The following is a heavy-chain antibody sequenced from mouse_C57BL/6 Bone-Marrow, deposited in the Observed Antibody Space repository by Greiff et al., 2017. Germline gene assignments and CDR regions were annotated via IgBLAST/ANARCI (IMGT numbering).Heavy chain of an antibody. V-gene: IGHV1-81*01. CDR3: ARVTQATGFAY. D-gene: IGHD3-2*02. Sequence: QVQLKQSGAELARPGASVKLSCKASGYTFTSSGISWVKQRTGQGLEWIGEIYPRSGNTYYNEKFKGKATLTADKSSSTAYMELRSLTSEDSAVYFCARVTQATGFAYWGQGTLVTVSA. J-gene: IGHJ3*01. CDR1: GYTFTSSG. CDR2: IYPRSGNT.